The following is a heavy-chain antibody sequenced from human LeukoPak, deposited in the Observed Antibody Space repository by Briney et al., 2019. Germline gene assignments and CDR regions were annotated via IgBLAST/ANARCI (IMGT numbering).Heavy chain of an antibody. CDR3: ARALLVASGSYGSDY. V-gene: IGHV1-46*01. D-gene: IGHD1-26*01. CDR1: GYTFTSYY. CDR2: INPGGGST. J-gene: IGHJ4*02. Sequence: ASVKVSCKASGYTFTSYYMHWVRQAPGQGLEWMGIINPGGGSTSYAQKFQGRVTMTRDTSTSTVYMELSSLRSEDTAVYYCARALLVASGSYGSDYWGQGTLVTVSS.